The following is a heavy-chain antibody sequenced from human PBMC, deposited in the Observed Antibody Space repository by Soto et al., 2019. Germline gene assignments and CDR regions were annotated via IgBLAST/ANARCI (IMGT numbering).Heavy chain of an antibody. Sequence: GGSLRLSCAASGFTFSSYSMNWVRQAPGKGLEWVSYISSSSSTIYYADSVKGRFTISRDNAKNSLYLQMNSLRDEDTAVYYCARVVRSWNYDGEYYFDYWGQGTLVTVSS. V-gene: IGHV3-48*02. CDR3: ARVVRSWNYDGEYYFDY. D-gene: IGHD1-7*01. CDR1: GFTFSSYS. J-gene: IGHJ4*02. CDR2: ISSSSSTI.